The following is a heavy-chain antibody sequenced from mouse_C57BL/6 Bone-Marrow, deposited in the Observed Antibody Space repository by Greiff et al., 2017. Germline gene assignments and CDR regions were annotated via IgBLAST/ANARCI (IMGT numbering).Heavy chain of an antibody. CDR2: IYPRSGNT. V-gene: IGHV1-81*01. D-gene: IGHD1-1*01. CDR1: GYTFTSYG. Sequence: VQLQQSGAELARPGASVKLSCKASGYTFTSYGISWVKQRTGQGLEWIGEIYPRSGNTYYNEKFKGKATLTADNSSSTAYMELRSLTSEDSAVYFCAATTVVYWYFDVWGTGTTVTVAS. CDR3: AATTVVYWYFDV. J-gene: IGHJ1*03.